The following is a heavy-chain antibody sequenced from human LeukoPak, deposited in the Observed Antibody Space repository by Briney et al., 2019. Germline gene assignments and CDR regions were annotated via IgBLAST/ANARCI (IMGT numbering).Heavy chain of an antibody. V-gene: IGHV3-23*01. CDR3: AKDYYALLWFGEFNRKYYFDY. J-gene: IGHJ4*02. CDR2: IIGSGGST. Sequence: GGSLRLSCAASGCTFSSYAMTCGRQAPGKGLEWGSAIIGSGGSTYYADSVQGRFTISRDNSKNTLYLQMNSLRAEDTAVYYCAKDYYALLWFGEFNRKYYFDYWGQGTLVTVSS. D-gene: IGHD3-10*01. CDR1: GCTFSSYA.